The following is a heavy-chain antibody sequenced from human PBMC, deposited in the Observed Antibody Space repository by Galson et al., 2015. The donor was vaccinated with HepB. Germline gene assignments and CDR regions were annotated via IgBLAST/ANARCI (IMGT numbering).Heavy chain of an antibody. CDR2: ISGSGGST. Sequence: SLRLSCAASGFTFSSYAMSWVRQAPGKGLEWVSAISGSGGSTYYADSVKGRFTISRDNSKNTLYLQMNSLRAEDTAVYYCAKLRLAGGYYFDYWGQGTLVTVSS. D-gene: IGHD6-25*01. CDR3: AKLRLAGGYYFDY. J-gene: IGHJ4*02. V-gene: IGHV3-23*01. CDR1: GFTFSSYA.